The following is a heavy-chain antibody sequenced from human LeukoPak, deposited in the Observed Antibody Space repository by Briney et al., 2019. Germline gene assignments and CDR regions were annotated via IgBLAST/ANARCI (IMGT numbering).Heavy chain of an antibody. D-gene: IGHD3-10*01. J-gene: IGHJ4*02. CDR1: GGSISSYY. V-gene: IGHV4-4*07. CDR3: ARDGSGSPIYYFDY. Sequence: SETLSLTCTVSGGSISSYYWSWIRQPAGKGLEWIGRIYTSGSTNYNPSLKSRVTMSVDTSKNQFSLKLSSVTAADTAVYYCARDGSGSPIYYFDYWGQGTLVTVSS. CDR2: IYTSGST.